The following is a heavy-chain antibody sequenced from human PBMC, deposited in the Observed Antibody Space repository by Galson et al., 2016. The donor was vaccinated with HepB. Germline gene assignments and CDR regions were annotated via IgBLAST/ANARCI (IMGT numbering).Heavy chain of an antibody. CDR2: IYSGGNT. CDR1: GSSVTSNY. V-gene: IGHV3-66*04. Sequence: SLRLSCAVSGSSVTSNYLSWVRQAPGKGLEWVSIIYSGGNTYYADSVKGRFTISRDSSKNTVYLRMNSLRADDTAIYYCARQVYVTVPHPFDCWGQGTLVTVSS. D-gene: IGHD1-14*01. CDR3: ARQVYVTVPHPFDC. J-gene: IGHJ4*02.